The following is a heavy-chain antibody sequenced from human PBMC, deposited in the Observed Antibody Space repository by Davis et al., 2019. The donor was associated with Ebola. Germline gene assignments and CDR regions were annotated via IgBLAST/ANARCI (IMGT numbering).Heavy chain of an antibody. D-gene: IGHD2-15*01. J-gene: IGHJ5*02. CDR3: ARIPSYCSGGSCYSGAFDP. CDR2: IDWDDDK. Sequence: SGPTLVKPTQTLTLTCTFSGFSLSTSGMRVSWIRQPPGKALEWLARIDWDDDKFYSTSLKTRLTISKDTSKNQVVLTMTNMDPVDTATYYCARIPSYCSGGSCYSGAFDPWGQGTLVTVSS. CDR1: GFSLSTSGMR. V-gene: IGHV2-70*04.